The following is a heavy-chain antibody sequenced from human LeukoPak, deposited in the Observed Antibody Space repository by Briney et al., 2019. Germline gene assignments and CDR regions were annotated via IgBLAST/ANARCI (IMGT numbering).Heavy chain of an antibody. CDR3: ARESSQLLYYYYGMDV. J-gene: IGHJ6*02. CDR1: GYTFMSYY. V-gene: IGHV1-46*01. Sequence: GASVKVSCKASGYTFMSYYMHWVRQAPGQGLEWMGIINPSGGSTSYAQKFQGRVTMTRDTSTSTVYMELSSLRSEDTAVYYCARESSQLLYYYYGMDVWGQGTTVTVSS. D-gene: IGHD3-10*01. CDR2: INPSGGST.